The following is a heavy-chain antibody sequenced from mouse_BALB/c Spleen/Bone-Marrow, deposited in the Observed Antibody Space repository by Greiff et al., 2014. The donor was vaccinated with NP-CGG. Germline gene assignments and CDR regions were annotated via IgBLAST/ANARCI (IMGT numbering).Heavy chain of an antibody. CDR2: FYPGSGSV. CDR3: ARHSLNYGTNFDY. V-gene: IGHV1-62-2*01. D-gene: IGHD1-1*01. CDR1: GHTFTDYI. J-gene: IGHJ2*01. Sequence: QVQLQQSGAELVKPGAPVKLSCKASGHTFTDYIIHWVKQRSGQGLEWIGLFYPGSGSVDYNEKFRDKATLTADNSSSTVYMELGRLTSEDSAVYFCARHSLNYGTNFDYWGQGTTLTVSS.